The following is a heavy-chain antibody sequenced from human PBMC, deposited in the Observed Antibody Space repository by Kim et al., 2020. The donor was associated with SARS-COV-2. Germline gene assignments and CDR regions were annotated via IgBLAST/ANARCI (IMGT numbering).Heavy chain of an antibody. Sequence: GGSLRLSCAASGFTFSSYWMHWVRQAPGKGLVWVSRINSDGNSRSYADSVRGRFTISRDNAKNTLYLQMNSLRAEDTAVYYCARRYYDSSGYFLYDYWGQGTLVTVSS. CDR3: ARRYYDSSGYFLYDY. CDR2: INSDGNSR. V-gene: IGHV3-74*01. CDR1: GFTFSSYW. J-gene: IGHJ4*02. D-gene: IGHD3-22*01.